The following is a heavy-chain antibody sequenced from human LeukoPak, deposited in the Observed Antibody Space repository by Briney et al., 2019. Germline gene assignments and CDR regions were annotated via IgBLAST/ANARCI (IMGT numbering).Heavy chain of an antibody. D-gene: IGHD4-17*01. Sequence: QAGGSLRLSCAASGFTFSSYAMSWVRQAPGKGLEWVSAISGSGGSTYYADSVKGRFTISRDNSKNTLYLQMNSLRAEDTAVYYCAKWMSPTVTSRGSGFDPWGQGTLVTVSS. CDR3: AKWMSPTVTSRGSGFDP. CDR2: ISGSGGST. V-gene: IGHV3-23*01. J-gene: IGHJ5*02. CDR1: GFTFSSYA.